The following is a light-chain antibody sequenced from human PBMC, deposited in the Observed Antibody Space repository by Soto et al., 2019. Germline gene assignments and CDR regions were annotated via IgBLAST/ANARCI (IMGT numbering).Light chain of an antibody. Sequence: QSVLALPRTGVGSPGRPVTISCTGTSSDVGGYNYVSWYQQHPGKAPKLMIYDVSKRPSGVPDRFSGSKSGNTASLTISGLQAEDEADYYCCSYAGSYVYVFGTGTKVTVL. CDR3: CSYAGSYVYV. CDR2: DVS. V-gene: IGLV2-11*01. J-gene: IGLJ1*01. CDR1: SSDVGGYNY.